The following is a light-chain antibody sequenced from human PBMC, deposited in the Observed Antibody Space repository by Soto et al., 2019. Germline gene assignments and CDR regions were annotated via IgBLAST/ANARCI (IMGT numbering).Light chain of an antibody. CDR2: EIS. CDR1: RSLLHSDGNTY. V-gene: IGKV2-24*01. CDR3: MQSLQLRT. Sequence: DIVLTQTPLSSPVTLGQPASFSCRSSRSLLHSDGNTYLSWLHQRPGQPPRLLIYEISKRLSGVAGRISGSGAATSFTLKISMEEAQDVGIYFFMQSLQLRTFGQGTKVEI. J-gene: IGKJ1*01.